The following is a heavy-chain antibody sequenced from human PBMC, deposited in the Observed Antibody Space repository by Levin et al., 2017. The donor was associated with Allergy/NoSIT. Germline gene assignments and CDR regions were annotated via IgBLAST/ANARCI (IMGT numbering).Heavy chain of an antibody. D-gene: IGHD4-23*01. CDR3: AGPVDGFDY. J-gene: IGHJ4*02. V-gene: IGHV3-30-3*01. CDR2: ISYDGSNK. CDR1: GFTFSSYA. Sequence: PGGSLRLSCAASGFTFSSYAMHWVRQAPGKGLEWVAVISYDGSNKYYADSVKGRFTISRDNSKNTLYLQMNSLRAEDTAVYYCAGPVDGFDYWGQGTLVTVSS.